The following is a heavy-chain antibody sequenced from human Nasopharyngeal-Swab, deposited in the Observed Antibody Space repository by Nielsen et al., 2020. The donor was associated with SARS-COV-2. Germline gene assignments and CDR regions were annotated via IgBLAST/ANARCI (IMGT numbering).Heavy chain of an antibody. CDR3: ARDGPNTIFGVVTTNYYYYYYMDV. V-gene: IGHV3-74*01. CDR2: INSDGSST. Sequence: GESLKISCAASGFTFSDYWMHWVRQAPGKGLVWVSRINSDGSSTNYADSVKGRFTISRDNAKNTVYLQMNSLRAEDTAVYYCARDGPNTIFGVVTTNYYYYYYMDVWGKGTTVTVSS. J-gene: IGHJ6*03. D-gene: IGHD3-3*01. CDR1: GFTFSDYW.